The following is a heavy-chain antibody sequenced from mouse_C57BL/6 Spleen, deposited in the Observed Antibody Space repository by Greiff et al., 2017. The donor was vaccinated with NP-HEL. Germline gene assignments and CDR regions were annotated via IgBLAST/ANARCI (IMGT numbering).Heavy chain of an antibody. J-gene: IGHJ3*01. CDR1: GFTFSDYG. CDR3: ARLCDYGWFAY. Sequence: EVQLQESGGGLVKPGGSLKLSCAASGFTFSDYGMHWVRQAPEKGLEWVAYISSGSSTIYYADTVKGRFTISRDNAKNTLFLQMTSLRSEDTAMYYCARLCDYGWFAYWGQGTLVTVSA. V-gene: IGHV5-17*01. CDR2: ISSGSSTI. D-gene: IGHD2-4*01.